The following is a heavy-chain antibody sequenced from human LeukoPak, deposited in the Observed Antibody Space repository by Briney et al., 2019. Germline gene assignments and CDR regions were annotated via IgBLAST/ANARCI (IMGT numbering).Heavy chain of an antibody. CDR2: MNPNSGNT. CDR1: GYTFTSYD. CDR3: ARGPGSGSYFSLDY. Sequence: PGASVKVSCKASGYTFTSYDINWVRQAPGQGLEWMGWMNPNSGNTGYAQKFQGRVTMTRNTSISTAHMGLSSLRSEDTAVYYCARGPGSGSYFSLDYWGQGTLVTVSS. V-gene: IGHV1-8*01. D-gene: IGHD3-10*01. J-gene: IGHJ4*02.